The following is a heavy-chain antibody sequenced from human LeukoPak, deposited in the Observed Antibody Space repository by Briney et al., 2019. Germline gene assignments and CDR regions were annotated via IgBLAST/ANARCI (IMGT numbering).Heavy chain of an antibody. D-gene: IGHD6-13*01. Sequence: ASVKVSCKASGYTSTTYGISWVRQAPGQGLEWMGWISAYNGNTNYAQKFQGRVTITADESTSTAYMELSSLRSEDTAVYYCARLPRIAAAAHYYYYYYMDVWGKGTTVTVS. CDR3: ARLPRIAAAAHYYYYYYMDV. V-gene: IGHV1-18*01. CDR1: GYTSTTYG. J-gene: IGHJ6*03. CDR2: ISAYNGNT.